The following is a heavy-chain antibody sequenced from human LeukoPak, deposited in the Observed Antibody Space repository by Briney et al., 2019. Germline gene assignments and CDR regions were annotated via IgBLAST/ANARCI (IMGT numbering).Heavy chain of an antibody. Sequence: GASVKVSCKASGYTFTSYGISWVRQAPGQGLEWMGWISAYNGNTNYAQKLQGRVTMTTDTSTSTAYMELRSLRSDDTAVYYCAIIVVEPAARSYWFDPWGQGTLVTVSS. V-gene: IGHV1-18*01. CDR3: AIIVVEPAARSYWFDP. J-gene: IGHJ5*02. D-gene: IGHD2-2*01. CDR1: GYTFTSYG. CDR2: ISAYNGNT.